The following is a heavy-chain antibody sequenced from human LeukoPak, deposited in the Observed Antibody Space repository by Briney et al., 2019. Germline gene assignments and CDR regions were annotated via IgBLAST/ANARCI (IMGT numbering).Heavy chain of an antibody. CDR3: ARDRLYCSGGSCYPIFDY. J-gene: IGHJ4*02. CDR1: GFTFSSYW. D-gene: IGHD2-15*01. Sequence: HSGGSLRLSCAASGFTFSSYWMSWVRQAPGKGLEWVANIKPDGSEKHYVDSVKGRLTIARDNAKNSLYLQMNSLRAEDTAVYYCARDRLYCSGGSCYPIFDYWGQGTLVTVSS. V-gene: IGHV3-7*01. CDR2: IKPDGSEK.